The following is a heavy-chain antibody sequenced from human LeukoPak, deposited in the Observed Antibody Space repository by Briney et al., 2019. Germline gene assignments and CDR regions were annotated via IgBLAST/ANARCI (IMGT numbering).Heavy chain of an antibody. CDR3: ARDDLVGATTLGY. J-gene: IGHJ4*02. CDR2: INPNSGST. D-gene: IGHD1-26*01. CDR1: GYTFTGYY. V-gene: IGHV1-2*02. Sequence: ASVKVSCKASGYTFTGYYMHWVRQAPGQGGEWVGRINPNSGSTNYAQKIQGSVTITRDTSISTAYMELSRLRSDDTAVYYCARDDLVGATTLGYWGQGTLVTVSS.